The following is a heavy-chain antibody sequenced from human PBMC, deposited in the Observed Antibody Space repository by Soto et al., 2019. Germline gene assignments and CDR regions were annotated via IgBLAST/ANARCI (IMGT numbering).Heavy chain of an antibody. D-gene: IGHD5-18*01. CDR2: IYPGDSDT. Sequence: PGESLKISCKGSGYSFTSYWIGWVRQMPGKGPEWMGIIYPGDSDTRYSPSFQGQVTISADKSISTAYLQWSSLKASDTAMYYCARPRGYEPFGSYYFDYWGQGTLVTVSS. J-gene: IGHJ4*02. CDR1: GYSFTSYW. CDR3: ARPRGYEPFGSYYFDY. V-gene: IGHV5-51*01.